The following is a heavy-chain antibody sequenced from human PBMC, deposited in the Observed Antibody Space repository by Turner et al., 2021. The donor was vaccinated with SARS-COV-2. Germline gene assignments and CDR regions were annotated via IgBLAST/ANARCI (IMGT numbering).Heavy chain of an antibody. CDR3: AKFNYDFCSGYSYYYYGMDV. J-gene: IGHJ6*02. Sequence: EVKLLESGGGLVQPGGSLRLSCAASGFTFSSYAMSWVRRAPGKVLEWVSAISVIVDSTYYADSVKGRFTIFRDNSKNTLYLQMNSLRAEDTAVYYCAKFNYDFCSGYSYYYYGMDVWGQGTTVTVSS. D-gene: IGHD3-3*01. CDR2: ISVIVDST. CDR1: GFTFSSYA. V-gene: IGHV3-23*01.